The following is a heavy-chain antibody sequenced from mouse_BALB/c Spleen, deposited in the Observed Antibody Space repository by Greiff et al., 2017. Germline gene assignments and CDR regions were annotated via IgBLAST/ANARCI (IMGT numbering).Heavy chain of an antibody. V-gene: IGHV5-17*02. Sequence: EVQLVESGGGLVQPGGSRKLSCAASGFTFSSFGMHWVRQAPEKGLEWVAYISSGSSTIYYADTVKGRFTISRDNPKNTLFLQMTSLRSEDTAMYYCASDYDVAYWGQGTLVTVSA. CDR2: ISSGSSTI. J-gene: IGHJ3*01. CDR1: GFTFSSFG. CDR3: ASDYDVAY. D-gene: IGHD2-4*01.